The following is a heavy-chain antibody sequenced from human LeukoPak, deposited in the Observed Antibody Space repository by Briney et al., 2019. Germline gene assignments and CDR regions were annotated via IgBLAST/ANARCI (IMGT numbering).Heavy chain of an antibody. V-gene: IGHV5-51*01. CDR2: IYPGDSET. Sequence: GESLRISCKASGYKFTNYWIGWVRQMPGKGLVWMTIIYPGDSETRYSPSFQGQVTISADKSIGTMYLQWSSLKASDTAMYYCARALRTGQGDYVPVLWGQGTLVIVSS. D-gene: IGHD4-17*01. CDR1: GYKFTNYW. CDR3: ARALRTGQGDYVPVL. J-gene: IGHJ4*02.